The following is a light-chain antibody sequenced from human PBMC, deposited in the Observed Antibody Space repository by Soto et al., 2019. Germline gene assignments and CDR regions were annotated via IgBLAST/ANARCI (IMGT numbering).Light chain of an antibody. Sequence: EIVLTQSPATLSLSLGERATLSCRASQSIGSYLAWYQHKLGQPPRLLIYDASNRATGIPVRFSGSGSGTDFTLTISRLEPEDFSVYYCQQYNGTPLTFGQVT. V-gene: IGKV3-11*01. CDR1: QSIGSY. CDR2: DAS. J-gene: IGKJ1*01. CDR3: QQYNGTPLT.